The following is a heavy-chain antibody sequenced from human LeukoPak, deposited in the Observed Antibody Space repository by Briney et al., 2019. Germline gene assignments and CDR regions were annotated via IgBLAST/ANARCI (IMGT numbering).Heavy chain of an antibody. V-gene: IGHV1-46*01. CDR1: GYTFTSYY. J-gene: IGHJ6*02. Sequence: ASVKVSCKASGYTFTSYYMHWVRQAPGQGLEWMGIINPSGGSTSYAQKFQGRVTMTRDTSTSAVYVELSSLRSEDTAVYYWAIVRYLMDVWGQGTTVTVSS. CDR2: INPSGGST. D-gene: IGHD1-1*01. CDR3: AIVRYLMDV.